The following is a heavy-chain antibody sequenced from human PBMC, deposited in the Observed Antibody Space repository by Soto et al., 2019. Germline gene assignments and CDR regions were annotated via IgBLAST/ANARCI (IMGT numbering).Heavy chain of an antibody. Sequence: SETLSLTCSVSGDSMSGYYWSWIRQPPGKGLEWIGYIYSSGSTNYNPSLSSRLTISQDTSKNQFSLELMSVTAADTAVYFCASSNGGGNRQVVYWGQGTLVTVSS. CDR2: IYSSGST. V-gene: IGHV4-59*01. CDR3: ASSNGGGNRQVVY. D-gene: IGHD2-15*01. CDR1: GDSMSGYY. J-gene: IGHJ4*02.